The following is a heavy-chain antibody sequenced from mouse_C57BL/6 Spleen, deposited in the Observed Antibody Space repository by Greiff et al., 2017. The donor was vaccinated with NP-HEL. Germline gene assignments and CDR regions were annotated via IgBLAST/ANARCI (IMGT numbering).Heavy chain of an antibody. CDR2: IDPNSGGT. D-gene: IGHD1-1*01. CDR1: GYTFTSYW. V-gene: IGHV1-72*01. Sequence: QVQLQQPGAELVKPGASVKLSCKASGYTFTSYWMHWVKQRPGRGLEWIGRIDPNSGGTKYNEKFKSKATLTVDKPSSTAYMQLSSLTSEDSAVYYCARSRITTVSGHYAMDYWGQGTSVTVSS. CDR3: ARSRITTVSGHYAMDY. J-gene: IGHJ4*01.